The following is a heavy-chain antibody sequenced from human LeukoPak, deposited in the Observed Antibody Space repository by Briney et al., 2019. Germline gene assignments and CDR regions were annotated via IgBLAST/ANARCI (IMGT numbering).Heavy chain of an antibody. Sequence: GGSLRLSCAASGFTFSSYWMSWVRQAPGKGLEWVGRTKSITDGGTTDYAAPVKGRFTISRDDSENRLYLQMNSLKTEDTAVYYCTAGTGYSDHDYWGQGTLVTVSS. V-gene: IGHV3-15*01. D-gene: IGHD5-12*01. J-gene: IGHJ4*02. CDR3: TAGTGYSDHDY. CDR2: TKSITDGGTT. CDR1: GFTFSSYW.